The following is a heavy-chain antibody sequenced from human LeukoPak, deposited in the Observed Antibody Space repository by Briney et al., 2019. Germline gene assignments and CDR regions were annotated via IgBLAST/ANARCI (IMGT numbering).Heavy chain of an antibody. CDR2: ISWNSGSI. CDR1: GFTFDDYA. D-gene: IGHD6-19*01. V-gene: IGHV3-9*01. CDR3: AKKEGSGYSSGWCPWFDP. Sequence: GGSLRLSCAASGFTFDDYAMHWVRQAPGKGLEWVSGISWNSGSIGYADSVKGRFTISRDNSKNTLYLQMNSLRAEDTAVYYCAKKEGSGYSSGWCPWFDPWGQGTLVTVSS. J-gene: IGHJ5*02.